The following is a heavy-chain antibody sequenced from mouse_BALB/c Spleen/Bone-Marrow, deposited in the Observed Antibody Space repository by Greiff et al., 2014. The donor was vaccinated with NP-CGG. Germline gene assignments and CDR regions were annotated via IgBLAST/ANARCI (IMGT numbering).Heavy chain of an antibody. V-gene: IGHV1S81*02. D-gene: IGHD6-2*01. CDR1: GYTFTNYY. Sequence: VKLQESGAELVKPGASVKLSCKTSGYTFTNYYIYWVKQRPGQGLEWIGEISPGNGGTNFNERFKSKATLTVDKSSTTAYILLTSLTSEDSAVYYCARGSPYWGQGTLVTVSA. CDR3: ARGSPY. J-gene: IGHJ3*01. CDR2: ISPGNGGT.